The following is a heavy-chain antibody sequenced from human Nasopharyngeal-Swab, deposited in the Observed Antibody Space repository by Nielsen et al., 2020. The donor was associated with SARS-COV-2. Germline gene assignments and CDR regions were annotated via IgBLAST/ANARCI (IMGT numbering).Heavy chain of an antibody. V-gene: IGHV7-4-1*02. CDR3: AREWGSSGWY. J-gene: IGHJ4*02. CDR2: INTNTGNP. Sequence: ASVKVSCKASGYTFTDFDVNWVRQAPGQGLEWMGWINTNTGNPTYAQGFTGRFVFSLDTSVSTAYLQISSLKAEDTAVYYCAREWGSSGWYWGQGTLVTVSS. CDR1: GYTFTDFD. D-gene: IGHD3-22*01.